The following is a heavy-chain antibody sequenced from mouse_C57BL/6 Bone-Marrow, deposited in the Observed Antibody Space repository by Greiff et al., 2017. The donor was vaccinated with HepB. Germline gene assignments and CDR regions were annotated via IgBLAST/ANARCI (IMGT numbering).Heavy chain of an antibody. D-gene: IGHD2-4*01. J-gene: IGHJ3*01. CDR1: GFTFSDAW. V-gene: IGHV6-6*01. CDR2: IRNKANNHAT. CDR3: TRRRLTDWFAY. Sequence: EVMLVESGGGLVQPGGSMKLSCAASGFTFSDAWMDWVRQSPEKGLEWVAEIRNKANNHATYYAESVKGRFTISRDDSKSSVYLQMNSLRAEDTGIYYCTRRRLTDWFAYWGQGTLVTVSA.